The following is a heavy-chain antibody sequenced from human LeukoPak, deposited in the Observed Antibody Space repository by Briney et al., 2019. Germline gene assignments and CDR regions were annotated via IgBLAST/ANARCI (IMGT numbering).Heavy chain of an antibody. CDR3: ARIPVIEPRRPNYYDY. CDR2: IYYSGNT. D-gene: IGHD6-6*01. CDR1: GGSINSSSYY. Sequence: SETLSLTCTVSGGSINSSSYYWDWIRQPPGKGLEWIGSIYYSGNTYSNPSLKSRVTISIATSKNQFSLKLRSVTAADTAVYYCARIPVIEPRRPNYYDYWGQGTLVTVSS. V-gene: IGHV4-39*01. J-gene: IGHJ4*02.